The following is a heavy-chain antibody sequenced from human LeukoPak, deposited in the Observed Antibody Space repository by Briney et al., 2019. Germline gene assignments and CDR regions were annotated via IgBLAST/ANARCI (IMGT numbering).Heavy chain of an antibody. CDR3: ARDRGTGYYFDY. CDR2: ISNSGGST. J-gene: IGHJ4*02. Sequence: PGGSLRLSCSASGFIFSTYALHWVRQAPGKGLEYVSAISNSGGSTYYANSVKGRFTISRDNSQNILYLQMDSLRAEDTAVYYCARDRGTGYYFDYWGQGTLVTVSS. D-gene: IGHD3-10*01. V-gene: IGHV3-64*01. CDR1: GFIFSTYA.